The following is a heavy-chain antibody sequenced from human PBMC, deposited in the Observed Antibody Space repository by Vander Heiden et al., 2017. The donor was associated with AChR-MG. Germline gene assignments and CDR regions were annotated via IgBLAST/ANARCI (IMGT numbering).Heavy chain of an antibody. V-gene: IGHV3-66*01. J-gene: IGHJ4*02. D-gene: IGHD4-17*01. CDR2: IYSGGST. Sequence: EVQLVESGGGLVQPGGSLRLPCAASGFTVSSKYMSWVRQAPGKGLEWVSVIYSGGSTYYADSVKGRFTISRDNSKNTVYLQMNSLRVEDTAVYYCARGTTVTTSDYWGQGTLVTVSS. CDR3: ARGTTVTTSDY. CDR1: GFTVSSKY.